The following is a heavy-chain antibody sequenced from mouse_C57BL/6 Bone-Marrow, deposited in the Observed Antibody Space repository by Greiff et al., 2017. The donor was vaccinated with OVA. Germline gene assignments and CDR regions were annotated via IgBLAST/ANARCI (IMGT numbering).Heavy chain of an antibody. Sequence: EVMLVESGEGLVKPGGSLKLSCAASGFTFSSYAMSWVRQTPEKRLEWVAYISSGGDYIYYADTVKGRFTISSDNARNTLYLQMSSLKSEDTAMDYCTRAIYYYGRSYGAYWGQGTLVTVSA. CDR3: TRAIYYYGRSYGAY. CDR1: GFTFSSYA. CDR2: ISSGGDYI. V-gene: IGHV5-9-1*02. J-gene: IGHJ3*01. D-gene: IGHD1-1*01.